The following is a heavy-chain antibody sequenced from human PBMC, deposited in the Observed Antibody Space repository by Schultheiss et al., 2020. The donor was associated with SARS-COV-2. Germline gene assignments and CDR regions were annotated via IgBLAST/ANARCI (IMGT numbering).Heavy chain of an antibody. Sequence: GGSLRLSCAASGFTFSSYGMHWVRQAPGKGLEWVSYISSSSSTIYYADSVKGRFTISRDNAKNSLYLQMNSLRDEDTAVYYCANLVVTAIFPFDYWGQGTLVTVSS. CDR2: ISSSSSTI. CDR3: ANLVVTAIFPFDY. J-gene: IGHJ4*02. D-gene: IGHD2-21*02. CDR1: GFTFSSYG. V-gene: IGHV3-48*02.